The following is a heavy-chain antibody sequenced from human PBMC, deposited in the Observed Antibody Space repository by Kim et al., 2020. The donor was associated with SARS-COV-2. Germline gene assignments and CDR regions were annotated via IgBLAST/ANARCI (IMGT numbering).Heavy chain of an antibody. CDR2: IWYDGRSI. CDR1: GFTFSNYG. J-gene: IGHJ3*01. V-gene: IGHV3-33*06. Sequence: GGSLRLSCVASGFTFSNYGMNWVRQAPGKGLEWVARIWYDGRSIYYADSVKGRFSVSRDNSKNTVYLQMNSLRAEDTALYYCAKDHGKSVADGVDLWGLGTLVIVSS. CDR3: AKDHGKSVADGVDL. D-gene: IGHD6-19*01.